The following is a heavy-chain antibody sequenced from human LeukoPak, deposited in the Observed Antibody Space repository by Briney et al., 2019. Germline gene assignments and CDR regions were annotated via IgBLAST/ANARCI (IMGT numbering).Heavy chain of an antibody. Sequence: ASVKVSCKASGYTFTGYYMHWVRQAPGQGLVWMGWINPNSGGTNYAQKFQGRVTMTRDTSISTAYMELSRLRSDDTAVYYCARVEHSGYDEPDYWGQGILVTVSS. J-gene: IGHJ4*02. V-gene: IGHV1-2*02. CDR3: ARVEHSGYDEPDY. D-gene: IGHD5-12*01. CDR1: GYTFTGYY. CDR2: INPNSGGT.